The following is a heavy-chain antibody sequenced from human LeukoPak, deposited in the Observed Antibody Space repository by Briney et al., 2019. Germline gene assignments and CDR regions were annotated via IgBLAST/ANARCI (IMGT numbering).Heavy chain of an antibody. J-gene: IGHJ4*02. CDR2: MFYSGTT. V-gene: IGHV4-59*01. D-gene: IGHD6-25*01. CDR1: GGSISSYY. Sequence: SETLSLTCTVSGGSISSYYWNWIRQPPGKGLEWIGYMFYSGTTNYNPSLKSRVTISIDTSKNQVFLKLASVTAADTAVYFCASTRIPAAEVNFWGQGTLVTVSS. CDR3: ASTRIPAAEVNF.